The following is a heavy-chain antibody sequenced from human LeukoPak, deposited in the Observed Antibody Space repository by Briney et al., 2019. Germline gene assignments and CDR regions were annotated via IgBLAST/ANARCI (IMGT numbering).Heavy chain of an antibody. J-gene: IGHJ6*03. Sequence: GGSLRLSCAASGFILSNYAIHWVRQAPGKGLEYVSAISRNGDSTFYANSVEGRFTISRDNSKNTLYLQMGSLRTEDMAVYYCARDGWFGEAYSYYYYMDVWGKGTTVTVSS. V-gene: IGHV3-64*01. D-gene: IGHD3-10*01. CDR3: ARDGWFGEAYSYYYYMDV. CDR1: GFILSNYA. CDR2: ISRNGDST.